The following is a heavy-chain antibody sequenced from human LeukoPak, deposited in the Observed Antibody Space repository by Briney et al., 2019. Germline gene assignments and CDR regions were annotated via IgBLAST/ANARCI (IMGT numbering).Heavy chain of an antibody. D-gene: IGHD5-24*01. Sequence: GGSLILSCAASGFTFSSYAMSWVRQAPGKGLEWVSAISGSGSSTYYADSVKGRFTISRDNSKNTLYLQMNSPRAEDTALYYCAKRDGYNSNPLKDWGQGSLGSVSS. V-gene: IGHV3-23*01. CDR2: ISGSGSST. J-gene: IGHJ4*02. CDR3: AKRDGYNSNPLKD. CDR1: GFTFSSYA.